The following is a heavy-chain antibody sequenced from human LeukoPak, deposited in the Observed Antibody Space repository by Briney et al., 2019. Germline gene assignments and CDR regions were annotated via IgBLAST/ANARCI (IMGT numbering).Heavy chain of an antibody. CDR3: AREGGDTPMVKFDS. CDR1: GYTFTSYS. Sequence: ASVKVSCKASGYTFTSYSIHWVRQAPGQGLEWMGIINPSGGTTTYTQKFQGRVTMTRDMSTSTVYMELSSLRSEDTGVYYCAREGGDTPMVKFDSWGQGTLVTVSS. CDR2: INPSGGTT. D-gene: IGHD5-18*01. V-gene: IGHV1-46*01. J-gene: IGHJ4*02.